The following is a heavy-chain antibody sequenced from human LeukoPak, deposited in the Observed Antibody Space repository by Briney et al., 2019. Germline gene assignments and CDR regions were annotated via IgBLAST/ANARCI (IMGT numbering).Heavy chain of an antibody. CDR1: GGSISSSSNY. Sequence: SETLSLTCTVSGGSISSSSNYWGWIRQPPGKGLEWIGSIFYSGNTYYNPSLKSRVTISVDTSKNQFSLKLSSVTAADTAVYYCVREYNDFGDYGPSLIVGDAFHSWGQGTMVTVSS. V-gene: IGHV4-39*07. CDR2: IFYSGNT. D-gene: IGHD4-17*01. CDR3: VREYNDFGDYGPSLIVGDAFHS. J-gene: IGHJ3*02.